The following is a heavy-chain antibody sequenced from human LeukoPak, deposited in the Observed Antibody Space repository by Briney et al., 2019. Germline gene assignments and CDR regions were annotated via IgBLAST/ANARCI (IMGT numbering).Heavy chain of an antibody. CDR2: IIPIFGTA. V-gene: IGHV1-69*05. Sequence: ASVTVSCKASGGTFRSYAISWVRQAPGQGLEWMGGIIPIFGTANYAQKFQGRVTITTDESTSTAYMELSSLRSEDTAVYYCAASEFSAATGTTYDYYYYMDVWGKGTTVTVSS. CDR3: AASEFSAATGTTYDYYYYMDV. D-gene: IGHD1-7*01. J-gene: IGHJ6*03. CDR1: GGTFRSYA.